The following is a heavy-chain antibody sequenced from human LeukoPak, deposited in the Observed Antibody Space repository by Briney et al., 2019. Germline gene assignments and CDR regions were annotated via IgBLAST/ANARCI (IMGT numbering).Heavy chain of an antibody. J-gene: IGHJ6*03. CDR1: GGSISSSNW. CDR2: IYHSGST. D-gene: IGHD3-10*01. V-gene: IGHV4-4*02. Sequence: SETLSLTCAVSGGSISSSNWWSWVRQPPGKGLEWIGEIYHSGSTNYNPSLKSRVTISVDKSKNQFSLKLSSVTAADSAVYYCARGLLWFGELARDYYYYYMDVWGKGTTVTISS. CDR3: ARGLLWFGELARDYYYYYMDV.